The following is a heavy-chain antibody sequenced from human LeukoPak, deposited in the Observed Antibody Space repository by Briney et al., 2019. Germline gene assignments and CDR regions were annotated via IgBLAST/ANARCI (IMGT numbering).Heavy chain of an antibody. CDR1: GFIFTSNW. J-gene: IGHJ4*02. CDR2: INQDGSEK. Sequence: PGGSLRLSCAASGFIFTSNWMSWVRQAPGKRLEWVAHINQDGSEKYYVDSVKGRFTISRDNAKNSLYLQMNSMRAEDTAVYYCARDSYRALDYWGQGTPVTVSS. D-gene: IGHD1-14*01. CDR3: ARDSYRALDY. V-gene: IGHV3-7*01.